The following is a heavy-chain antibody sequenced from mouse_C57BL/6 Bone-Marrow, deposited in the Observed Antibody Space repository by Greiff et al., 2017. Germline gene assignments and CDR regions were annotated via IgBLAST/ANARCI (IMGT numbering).Heavy chain of an antibody. CDR2: INPGSGGT. D-gene: IGHD1-1*01. CDR1: GYAFTNYL. J-gene: IGHJ4*01. Sequence: VQLQQSGAELVRPGTSVKVSCKASGYAFTNYLIEWVKQRPGQGLEWIGVINPGSGGTNYNEKFKGKATLTADKSSRTAYMQLSSLTSEDSSVYFCARERDYYGSRNAMDYWGQGTLVTVSS. V-gene: IGHV1-54*01. CDR3: ARERDYYGSRNAMDY.